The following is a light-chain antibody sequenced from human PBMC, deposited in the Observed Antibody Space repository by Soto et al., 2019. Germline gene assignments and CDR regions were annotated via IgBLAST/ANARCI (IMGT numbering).Light chain of an antibody. V-gene: IGLV2-14*01. J-gene: IGLJ3*02. CDR1: SSDVGGYNY. CDR2: EVS. CDR3: SSYTSSSTWV. Sequence: QSVLTQPASVSRSPGQSITISCTGTSSDVGGYNYVSWYQQHPGKAPKLMIYEVSNRPSGVSNRFSGSKSGNTASLTISGLQAEDEADYYCSSYTSSSTWVFGGGTK.